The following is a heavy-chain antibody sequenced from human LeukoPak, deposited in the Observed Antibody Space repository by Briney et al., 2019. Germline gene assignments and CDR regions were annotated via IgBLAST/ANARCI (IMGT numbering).Heavy chain of an antibody. CDR1: GGTFSSYA. CDR2: IIPIFGTA. CDR3: ARDGYSGSYYWFDP. V-gene: IGHV1-69*13. J-gene: IGHJ5*02. Sequence: SVKVSCKASGGTFSSYAISWVRQAPGQGLEWMGGIIPIFGTANYAQKFQGRVTITADESTSTAYMELSSLRSEDTAVYYRARDGYSGSYYWFDPWGQGTLVTVSS. D-gene: IGHD1-26*01.